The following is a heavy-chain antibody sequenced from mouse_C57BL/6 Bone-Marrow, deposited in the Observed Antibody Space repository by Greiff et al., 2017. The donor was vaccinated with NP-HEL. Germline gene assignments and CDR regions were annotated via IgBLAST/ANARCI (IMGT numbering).Heavy chain of an antibody. CDR1: GYTFTSYW. J-gene: IGHJ4*01. D-gene: IGHD2-4*01. CDR2: IYPGSGSP. CDR3: AKIYYDYLYAMDY. V-gene: IGHV1-55*01. Sequence: QVQLQQPGAELVKPGASVKMSCKASGYTFTSYWITWVKQRPGQGLEWIGDIYPGSGSPNYNEKFKSKATLTVDTSSSTAYMQLSSLTSEDSAVYYCAKIYYDYLYAMDYWGQGTSVTVSS.